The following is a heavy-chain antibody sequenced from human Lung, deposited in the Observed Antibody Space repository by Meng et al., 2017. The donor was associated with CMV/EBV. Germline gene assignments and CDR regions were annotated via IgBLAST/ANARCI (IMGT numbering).Heavy chain of an antibody. CDR2: VYYTGRA. CDR3: AKQGARSVETTMVPYGEVDY. Sequence: SETLSLTCIVSGGSISSGDYYWGWIRQSPGKALEWIGSVYYTGRADYSPSLKNRVTISVDTSRNQFSLNLHSVTAADTALYYCAKQGARSVETTMVPYGEVDYWGQGALVTVSS. D-gene: IGHD5-18*01. CDR1: GGSISSGDYY. J-gene: IGHJ4*02. V-gene: IGHV4-39*01.